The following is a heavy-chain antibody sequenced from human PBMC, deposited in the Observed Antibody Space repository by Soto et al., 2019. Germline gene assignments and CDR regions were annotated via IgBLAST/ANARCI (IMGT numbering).Heavy chain of an antibody. J-gene: IGHJ4*02. CDR2: INPSGGST. Sequence: QVQLVQSGAEVKKPGASVKVSCKASGYTFTSYYMHWVRQAPGQGLEWMGIINPSGGSTSYAQNFQGILTMTRHTSTSTVYMELSSLRSEDTAVYYCARIVSGGHFDYWGQGTLVTVSS. CDR1: GYTFTSYY. D-gene: IGHD6-19*01. V-gene: IGHV1-46*01. CDR3: ARIVSGGHFDY.